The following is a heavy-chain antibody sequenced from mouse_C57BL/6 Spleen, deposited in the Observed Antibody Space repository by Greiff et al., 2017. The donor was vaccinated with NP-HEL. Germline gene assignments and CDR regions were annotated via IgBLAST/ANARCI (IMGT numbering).Heavy chain of an antibody. Sequence: VQLKESGPELVKPGASVKIPCKASGYTFTDYNMDWVKQSHGKSLEWIGDIIPNNGGTIYNQKFKGKATLTVDKSSSTAYMELRSLTSEDTTVYYCARQDYGYDGYYFDYWGQGTTLTVSS. CDR3: ARQDYGYDGYYFDY. V-gene: IGHV1-18*01. D-gene: IGHD2-2*01. J-gene: IGHJ2*01. CDR2: IIPNNGGT. CDR1: GYTFTDYN.